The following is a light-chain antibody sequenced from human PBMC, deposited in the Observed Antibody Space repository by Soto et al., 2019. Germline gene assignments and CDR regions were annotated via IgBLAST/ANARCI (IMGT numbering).Light chain of an antibody. Sequence: QSALTQPASVSGSPGQSITISCTGTSSDVGGYNYVSWYQQQSGKAPKLMIHEVSNRSSGVSNRFSGSKSGNTASLTISGLQAEDEADYYCSSYTSSRAYVFGIGTKVTVL. CDR2: EVS. V-gene: IGLV2-14*01. CDR3: SSYTSSRAYV. J-gene: IGLJ1*01. CDR1: SSDVGGYNY.